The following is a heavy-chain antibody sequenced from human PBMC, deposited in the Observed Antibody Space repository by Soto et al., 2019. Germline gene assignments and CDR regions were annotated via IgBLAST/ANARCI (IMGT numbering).Heavy chain of an antibody. CDR2: ILPIFGTT. D-gene: IGHD5-18*01. CDR1: GGIFSSNA. V-gene: IGHV1-69*01. CDR3: ATGGGGYSSDPRFYLDS. J-gene: IGHJ4*02. Sequence: QVQLVQSGAEVKKPGSSVKVSCQASGGIFSSNAISWVRQAPGQGLEWMGGILPIFGTTNYAQNFQGRATITADESTSTAYMEFSSLASDATAFYGCATGGGGYSSDPRFYLDSWGQGTVVTVSS.